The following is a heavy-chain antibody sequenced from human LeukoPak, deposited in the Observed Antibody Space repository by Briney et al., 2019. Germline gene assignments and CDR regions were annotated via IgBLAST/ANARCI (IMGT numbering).Heavy chain of an antibody. Sequence: SVKVSCKASGGTFSSYAISWVRQAPGQGLEWMGRIIPIFGTANYAQKFQGRVTITTDESTSTAYMELSSLRSEDTAVYYCARDWEPYCTNGVCPFDYWGQGTLVTVSS. CDR1: GGTFSSYA. CDR2: IIPIFGTA. CDR3: ARDWEPYCTNGVCPFDY. V-gene: IGHV1-69*05. J-gene: IGHJ4*02. D-gene: IGHD2-8*01.